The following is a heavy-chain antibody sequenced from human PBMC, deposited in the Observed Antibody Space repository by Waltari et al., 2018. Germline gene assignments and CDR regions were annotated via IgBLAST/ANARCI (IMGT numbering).Heavy chain of an antibody. CDR2: ISTSTKNI. V-gene: IGHV3-21*01. CDR3: APTAVTYDY. Sequence: EVQLVESGGGLVKPGGSLRLACAGSGFTFSSYSLNWVRQAPGKGLVWVSLISTSTKNISYADAVKGRFTISRDNAKNSLYLQMNNLRAEDTAVYYCAPTAVTYDYWGQGILVTVSS. D-gene: IGHD4-17*01. CDR1: GFTFSSYS. J-gene: IGHJ4*02.